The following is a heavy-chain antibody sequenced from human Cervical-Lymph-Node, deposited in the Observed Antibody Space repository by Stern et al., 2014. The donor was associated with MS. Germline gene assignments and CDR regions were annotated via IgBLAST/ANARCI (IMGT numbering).Heavy chain of an antibody. CDR2: ISYSGTTE. J-gene: IGHJ6*02. V-gene: IGHV3-30*14. CDR3: ARDQSSTPGGYYGMDL. CDR1: GFGLSRYS. D-gene: IGHD5/OR15-5a*01. Sequence: QVQLVQSGGGVDQPGRSLRLSCTASGFGLSRYSMDWVRQAPGKGLEWVAYISYSGTTEYYADSVKGRLTVSRDFSRSAVYLQMSSLRPEDTAVYFCARDQSSTPGGYYGMDLWGQGTTVTVSS.